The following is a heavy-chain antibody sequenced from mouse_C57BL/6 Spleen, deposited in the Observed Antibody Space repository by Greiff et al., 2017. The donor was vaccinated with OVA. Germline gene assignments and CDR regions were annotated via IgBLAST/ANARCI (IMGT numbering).Heavy chain of an antibody. CDR3: AKGDGSSYDWYFDV. CDR1: GYTFTSYW. D-gene: IGHD1-1*01. CDR2: IDPSDSYT. J-gene: IGHJ1*03. Sequence: VQLQQPGAELVRPGPSVKLSCKASGYTFTSYWMHWVKQRPGQGLEWIGVIDPSDSYTNYNQKFKGKATLTVDTSSSTAYMQLSSLTSEDSAVYYCAKGDGSSYDWYFDVWGTGTTVTVSS. V-gene: IGHV1-59*01.